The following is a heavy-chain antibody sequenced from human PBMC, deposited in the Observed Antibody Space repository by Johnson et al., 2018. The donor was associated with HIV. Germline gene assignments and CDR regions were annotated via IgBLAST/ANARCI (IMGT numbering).Heavy chain of an antibody. CDR1: GFTFSSYD. CDR3: ASSAGGSFFWDAFDI. D-gene: IGHD1-26*01. CDR2: IGPAGDT. J-gene: IGHJ3*02. Sequence: VQLVESGGGLVQPGGSLRLSCAASGFTFSSYDMHWVRQATGKGLEWVSAIGPAGDTYYPGPVKGRFTISRENAKNSLYLQMNSLRAEDTAVYYCASSAGGSFFWDAFDIWGQGTMVTVSS. V-gene: IGHV3-13*01.